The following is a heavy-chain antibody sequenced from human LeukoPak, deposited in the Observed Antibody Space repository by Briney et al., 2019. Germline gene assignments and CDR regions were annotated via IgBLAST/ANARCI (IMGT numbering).Heavy chain of an antibody. D-gene: IGHD3-3*01. J-gene: IGHJ4*02. CDR3: ARTSGPFGVIITRPYYFDY. CDR1: GGTFSSYA. V-gene: IGHV1-69*13. Sequence: SVKVSCKASGGTFSSYAISWVRQAPGQGLEWMGGIIPIFGTANYAQKFQGRVTITADESTSTAYMELSSLRSEDTAVYYCARTSGPFGVIITRPYYFDYWGQGTLVTVSS. CDR2: IIPIFGTA.